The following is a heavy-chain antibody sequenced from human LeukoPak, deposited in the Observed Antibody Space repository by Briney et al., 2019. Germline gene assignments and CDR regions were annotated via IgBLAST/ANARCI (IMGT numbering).Heavy chain of an antibody. Sequence: PSQTLSLTCTVSGASISSGGYYWSWIRQHPGKGLEWIGYIYYTGSTYYDPSLKSRVSISLDTSQNQLSLKLNSVTAADTAVYYCATYCSGGNCYRYYFDYWGQGTLVTVSS. CDR3: ATYCSGGNCYRYYFDY. J-gene: IGHJ4*02. CDR2: IYYTGST. D-gene: IGHD2-15*01. CDR1: GASISSGGYY. V-gene: IGHV4-31*03.